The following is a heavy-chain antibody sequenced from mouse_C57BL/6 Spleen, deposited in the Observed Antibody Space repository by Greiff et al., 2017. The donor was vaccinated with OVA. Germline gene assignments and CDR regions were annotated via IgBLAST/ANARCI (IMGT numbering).Heavy chain of an antibody. CDR3: ARDDGYYGSYWYLDV. CDR2: INSDGSST. CDR1: GFTFSDYY. D-gene: IGHD2-3*01. V-gene: IGHV5-16*01. Sequence: EVMLVESEGGLVQPGSSMKLSCTASGFTFSDYYMAWVRQVPDKGLEWVAYINSDGSSTYYLDSLKSRFIISRDNAKNILYLQMSSLKSEDTATYYCARDDGYYGSYWYLDVGGTGPTVTVSS. J-gene: IGHJ1*03.